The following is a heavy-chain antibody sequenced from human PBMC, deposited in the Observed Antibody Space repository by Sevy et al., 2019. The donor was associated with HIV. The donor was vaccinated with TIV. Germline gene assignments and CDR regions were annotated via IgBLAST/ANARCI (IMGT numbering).Heavy chain of an antibody. D-gene: IGHD2-8*01. Sequence: GGSLRLSCAASGFDFSIYSMSWVRQAPGKGLEWVSTLSFGCGKINYADSVKGRFTISRDNYKSTAYLQMNNMRVEDTAVYYCAREGCTKPHDYWGQGTMVTVSS. V-gene: IGHV3-23*01. CDR1: GFDFSIYS. CDR3: AREGCTKPHDY. J-gene: IGHJ4*02. CDR2: LSFGCGKI.